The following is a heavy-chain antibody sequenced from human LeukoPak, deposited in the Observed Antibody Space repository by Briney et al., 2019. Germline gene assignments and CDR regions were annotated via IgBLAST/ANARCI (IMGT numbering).Heavy chain of an antibody. CDR3: AKGRDYYDSSGPSDY. D-gene: IGHD3-22*01. V-gene: IGHV3-43*02. Sequence: GGSLRLSCAASGFTFDDYAMHWVRQAPGKGLEWVSLISGDGGSTYYADSGKGRFTISRDNSKNSLYLQMNSLRTEDTALYYCAKGRDYYDSSGPSDYWGQGTLVTVSS. J-gene: IGHJ4*02. CDR1: GFTFDDYA. CDR2: ISGDGGST.